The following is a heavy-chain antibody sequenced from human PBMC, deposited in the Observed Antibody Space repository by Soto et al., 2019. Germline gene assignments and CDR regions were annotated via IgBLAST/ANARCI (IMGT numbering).Heavy chain of an antibody. J-gene: IGHJ6*02. V-gene: IGHV5-51*01. CDR2: IYPGDSDT. CDR3: ARLPYSNYAYYYYGIDV. Sequence: PGESLKISCKGSGYSFTSYWIGWVRQMPGKGLEWMGIIYPGDSDTRYSPSFQGQVTISAAKSISNAYLQWSSMKASDTAMYYCARLPYSNYAYYYYGIDVWGQGTTVTVSS. D-gene: IGHD4-4*01. CDR1: GYSFTSYW.